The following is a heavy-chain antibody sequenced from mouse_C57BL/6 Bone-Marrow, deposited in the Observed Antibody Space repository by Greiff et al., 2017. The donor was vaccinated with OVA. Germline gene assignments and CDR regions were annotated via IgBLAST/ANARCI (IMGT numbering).Heavy chain of an antibody. D-gene: IGHD2-3*01. V-gene: IGHV1-64*01. CDR2: IHPTSGST. J-gene: IGHJ2*01. Sequence: QVQLKESGAELVKPGASVKLSCKASGYTFTSYWMHWVKQRPGHGLEWIGMIHPTSGSTNYNEKFKSKATLTVDKSSSTAYMQLSSLTSEDSAVDYYARGLLQRYYYDYWGQGTTLTVSS. CDR3: ARGLLQRYYYDY. CDR1: GYTFTSYW.